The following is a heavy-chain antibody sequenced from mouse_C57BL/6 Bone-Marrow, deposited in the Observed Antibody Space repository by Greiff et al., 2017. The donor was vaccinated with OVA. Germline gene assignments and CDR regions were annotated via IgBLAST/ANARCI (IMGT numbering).Heavy chain of an antibody. J-gene: IGHJ4*01. D-gene: IGHD2-4*01. CDR2: INPNNGGT. CDR3: ARVYYDDDAAMDY. CDR1: GYTFTDYY. Sequence: VQLQQSGPELVKPGASVKISCKASGYTFTDYYMNWVKQSHGKSLEWIGDINPNNGGTSYNQKFKGKATLTVDKSSSTAYMELRSLTSEDSAVYYCARVYYDDDAAMDYWGQGTSVTVSS. V-gene: IGHV1-26*01.